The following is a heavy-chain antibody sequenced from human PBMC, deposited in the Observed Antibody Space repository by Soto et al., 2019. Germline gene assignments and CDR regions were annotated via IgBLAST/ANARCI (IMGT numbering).Heavy chain of an antibody. CDR1: GGSISSYY. D-gene: IGHD2-2*01. Sequence: SETLSLTCTVSGGSISSYYWSWIRQPPGKGLEWIGYIYYSGSTNYNPSLKSRVTISVDTSKNQFSLKLSSVTAADTAVYYWARGYCSSCHIDYWGQGTLVTVSS. CDR2: IYYSGST. J-gene: IGHJ4*02. CDR3: ARGYCSSCHIDY. V-gene: IGHV4-59*01.